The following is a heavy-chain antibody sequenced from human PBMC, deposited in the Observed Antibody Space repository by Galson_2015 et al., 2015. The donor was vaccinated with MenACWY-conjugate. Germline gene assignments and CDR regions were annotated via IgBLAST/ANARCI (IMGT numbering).Heavy chain of an antibody. CDR3: ARQLGSYYGSTGYYARYFDL. CDR1: GSSMSSSSDF. J-gene: IGHJ2*01. CDR2: IYYSGST. V-gene: IGHV4-39*01. Sequence: ETLSLTCTVSGSSMSSSSDFWGWIRQPPGKGLEWIGNIYYSGSTDYNPSLKSRITMSVDTSQKQFSLKLYSVIAADTAVYYCARQLGSYYGSTGYYARYFDLWGRGTLVTVSS. D-gene: IGHD3-22*01.